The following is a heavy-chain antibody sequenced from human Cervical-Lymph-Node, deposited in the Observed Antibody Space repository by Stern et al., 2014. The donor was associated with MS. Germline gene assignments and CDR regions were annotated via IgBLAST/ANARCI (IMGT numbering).Heavy chain of an antibody. J-gene: IGHJ6*02. CDR1: GGSISIYY. D-gene: IGHD3-3*01. CDR3: ARHSYYDFWSGYYYYYGLDV. Sequence: QVQLQESGPGLVKPSETLSLTCTVSGGSISIYYWSWIRQPPGKGLEWIGYFSYSGSANYNPSLKSRVTISVDTSKNQFSLKLSSVTAADTAVYYCARHSYYDFWSGYYYYYGLDVWGQGTTVTVSS. CDR2: FSYSGSA. V-gene: IGHV4-59*01.